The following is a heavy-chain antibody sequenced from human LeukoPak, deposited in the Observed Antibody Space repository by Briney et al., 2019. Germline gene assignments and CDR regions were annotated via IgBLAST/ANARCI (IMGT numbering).Heavy chain of an antibody. CDR1: GFTFSSYG. J-gene: IGHJ6*03. V-gene: IGHV3-23*01. CDR2: INGSGGST. CDR3: AKVTFGELAPDYYYYYMDV. Sequence: GGSLTLSCAASGFTFSSYGMSWLRQAPGKGLEWVSAINGSGGSTYYADSVKGRFTISRDNSKNTLYLQMNSLRAEDTAVYYCAKVTFGELAPDYYYYYMDVWGKGTTVTISS. D-gene: IGHD3-10*01.